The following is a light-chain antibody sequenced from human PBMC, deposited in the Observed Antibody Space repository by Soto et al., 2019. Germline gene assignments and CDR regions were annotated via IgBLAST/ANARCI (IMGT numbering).Light chain of an antibody. Sequence: QSALTQPPSVSGSPGQSVTISCTGTSSEVGSYNRVSWYQQPPGTAPKLMIYEVSNRPSGVPDRFSGSKSGNTASLTISGLQAEDEAEYYCSSYTSSSTYVFGTGTKLTVL. J-gene: IGLJ1*01. V-gene: IGLV2-18*02. CDR1: SSEVGSYNR. CDR2: EVS. CDR3: SSYTSSSTYV.